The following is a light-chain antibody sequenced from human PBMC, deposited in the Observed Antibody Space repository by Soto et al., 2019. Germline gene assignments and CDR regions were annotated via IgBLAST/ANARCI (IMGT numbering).Light chain of an antibody. CDR3: QHYGASQYT. CDR1: QSVTSSN. J-gene: IGKJ2*01. CDR2: GAS. V-gene: IGKV3-20*01. Sequence: IVLTQSPGTLSLSPGETVTLSCRASQSVTSSNLAWYQQKPGQAPRLLIYGASHRATGIADKFTGSGSGADFSLTISRLEPEDFAVYYCQHYGASQYTFGQGTKVDIK.